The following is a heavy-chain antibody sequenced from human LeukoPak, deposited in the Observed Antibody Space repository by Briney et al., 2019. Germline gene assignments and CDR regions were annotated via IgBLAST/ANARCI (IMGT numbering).Heavy chain of an antibody. CDR1: GGTFSSYA. CDR2: IIPILGIA. CDR3: ARDIVVVVAATPYYYYGMDV. J-gene: IGHJ6*02. D-gene: IGHD2-15*01. Sequence: SVKVSCKASGGTFSSYAISWVRQAPGQGLEWMGGIIPILGIANYAQKFQGRVTITADKSTSTAYMELSSLRSEDTAVYYCARDIVVVVAATPYYYYGMDVWGQGTTVTVSS. V-gene: IGHV1-69*10.